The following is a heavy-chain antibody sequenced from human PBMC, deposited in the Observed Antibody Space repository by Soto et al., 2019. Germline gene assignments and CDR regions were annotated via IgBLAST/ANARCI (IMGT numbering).Heavy chain of an antibody. CDR1: GYTFIHYY. Sequence: QVQLVQSGAEVKKPGASVKVSCKASGYTFIHYYIHWVRQAPGQGIEWMAIINPNGGSTNYAQNYRGRGTVTSDTSTTTVSMELNSLGSDDTAVYFCARSRLQGDFWGQGTLVTVTS. J-gene: IGHJ4*02. D-gene: IGHD2-21*01. V-gene: IGHV1-46*01. CDR3: ARSRLQGDF. CDR2: INPNGGST.